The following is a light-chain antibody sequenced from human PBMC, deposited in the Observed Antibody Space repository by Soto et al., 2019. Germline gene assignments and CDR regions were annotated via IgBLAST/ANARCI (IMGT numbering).Light chain of an antibody. V-gene: IGLV2-23*02. Sequence: QSALTQPASVSGSPGQSITISCIGTNSDFGTHKFFSWYQHHPGKAPKLIIYEVSNRPSGVSSRFSASKSGNTASLTISGLQAEDEADYYCCSYTGRITYVFGTGTKVTVL. CDR1: NSDFGTHKF. J-gene: IGLJ1*01. CDR3: CSYTGRITYV. CDR2: EVS.